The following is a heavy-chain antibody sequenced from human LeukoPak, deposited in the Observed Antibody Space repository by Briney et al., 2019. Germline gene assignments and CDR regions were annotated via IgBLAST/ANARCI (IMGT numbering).Heavy chain of an antibody. D-gene: IGHD4-17*01. J-gene: IGHJ3*02. V-gene: IGHV4-59*11. Sequence: SETLSLTCSVSDDSFSTHYWTWIRQPPGKGLEWIGYISSIGSTTYNPSVKSRVTISVDTSKKQFSLKMTSVTAADTAEYYCGRDTTTETKGFDIWGQGTMVMVS. CDR1: DDSFSTHY. CDR3: GRDTTTETKGFDI. CDR2: ISSIGST.